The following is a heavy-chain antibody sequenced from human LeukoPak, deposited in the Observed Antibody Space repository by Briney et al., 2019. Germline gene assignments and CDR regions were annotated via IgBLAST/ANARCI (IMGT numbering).Heavy chain of an antibody. CDR3: ARAIGGVIVIEYYFDY. J-gene: IGHJ4*02. CDR2: ISSSGSTI. D-gene: IGHD3-16*02. CDR1: GFTFSSYE. V-gene: IGHV3-48*03. Sequence: WGSLRLSCAASGFTFSSYEMNWVRQAPGKGLEWVSYISSSGSTIYYADSVKGRFTISRDNAKNSLYLQMNSLRAEDTAVYYCARAIGGVIVIEYYFDYWGQGTLVTVSS.